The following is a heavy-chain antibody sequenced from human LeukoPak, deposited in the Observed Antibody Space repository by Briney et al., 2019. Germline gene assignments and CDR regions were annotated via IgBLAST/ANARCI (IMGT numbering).Heavy chain of an antibody. CDR3: ATYKYDYVWGNQHFDY. J-gene: IGHJ4*02. Sequence: SGTLSLTCTVAGGSISSFYWSWIRQPAGKGLEWIGRIYTSGSTNYNPSLTSRVTMSVDTSKNQFSLKLSSVTAADTAVYYCATYKYDYVWGNQHFDYWGQGTLVAVSS. CDR2: IYTSGST. V-gene: IGHV4-4*07. CDR1: GGSISSFY. D-gene: IGHD3-16*01.